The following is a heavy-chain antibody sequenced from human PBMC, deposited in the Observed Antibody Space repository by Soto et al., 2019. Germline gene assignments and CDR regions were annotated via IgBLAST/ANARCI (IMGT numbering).Heavy chain of an antibody. CDR3: ARQYYYDSSGYYYYYYGMDV. J-gene: IGHJ6*02. D-gene: IGHD3-22*01. Sequence: PGESLKISCKGSGYSFTSYWIGWVRQMPGKVLEWMGIIYPGDSDTRYSPSFQGQVAISADKSISTAYLQWSSLKASDTAMYYCARQYYYDSSGYYYYYYGMDVWGQGXTVTVSS. V-gene: IGHV5-51*01. CDR1: GYSFTSYW. CDR2: IYPGDSDT.